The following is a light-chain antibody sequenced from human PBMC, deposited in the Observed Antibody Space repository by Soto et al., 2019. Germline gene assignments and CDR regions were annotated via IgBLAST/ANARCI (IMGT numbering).Light chain of an antibody. Sequence: EIVLTQSPGTLSLSPGERATLSCRASQSVSSSYLAWYQQKPGQAPRLLIYGASSRATGIPDRFSGSGSGTDFTLTISRLEPEDFGVYYCQQYGSSPLTCGGGTKVDSK. CDR3: QQYGSSPLT. V-gene: IGKV3-20*01. CDR1: QSVSSSY. J-gene: IGKJ4*01. CDR2: GAS.